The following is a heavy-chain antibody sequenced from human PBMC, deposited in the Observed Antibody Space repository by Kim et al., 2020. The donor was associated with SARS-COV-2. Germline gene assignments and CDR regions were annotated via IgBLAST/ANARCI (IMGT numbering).Heavy chain of an antibody. J-gene: IGHJ4*01. CDR1: GFTFSSYG. Sequence: GGSLRLSCAASGFTFSSYGMHWVRQAPGKGLEWVAVISYDGSNKYYADSVKGRFTISRDNSKNTLYLQMNSLRAEDTAVYYCAKDSYYYDSSGYYTDFD. D-gene: IGHD3-22*01. CDR2: ISYDGSNK. CDR3: AKDSYYYDSSGYYTDFD. V-gene: IGHV3-30*18.